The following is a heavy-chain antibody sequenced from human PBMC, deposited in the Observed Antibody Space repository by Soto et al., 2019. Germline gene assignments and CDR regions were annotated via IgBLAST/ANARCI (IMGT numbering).Heavy chain of an antibody. Sequence: GASVKVSCKASGYTFTSYGISWVRQAPGQGLEWMGWISAYNGDTNYPQKLQGRVTMTTDTSTSTAYMELRSLRSDDTAVYYCATHYDILPNWFGPWGQGTLVTVSS. CDR1: GYTFTSYG. V-gene: IGHV1-18*04. J-gene: IGHJ5*02. CDR2: ISAYNGDT. D-gene: IGHD3-9*01. CDR3: ATHYDILPNWFGP.